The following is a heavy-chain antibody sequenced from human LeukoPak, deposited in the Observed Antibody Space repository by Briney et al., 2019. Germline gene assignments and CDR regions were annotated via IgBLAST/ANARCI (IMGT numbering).Heavy chain of an antibody. J-gene: IGHJ4*02. CDR1: GFTFSSYG. CDR2: IWYDGSNK. D-gene: IGHD6-19*01. V-gene: IGHV3-33*06. Sequence: GGSLRLSCAASGFTFSSYGMHWVRQAPGKGLEWVAVIWYDGSNKYYADSVKGRFTISRDNSKNTLYLQMNSLRAEDTAVYYCAKEGWDISDWYGKFDYWGQGTLVTVSS. CDR3: AKEGWDISDWYGKFDY.